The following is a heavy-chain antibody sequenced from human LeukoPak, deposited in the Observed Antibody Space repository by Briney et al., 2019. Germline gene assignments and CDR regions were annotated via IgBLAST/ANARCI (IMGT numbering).Heavy chain of an antibody. Sequence: SETLSLTCAVYGGSFSGYYWSWIRQPPGKGLEWIGEINHSGGTNYNPSLKSRVTISVDTSKNQFSLKLSSVTAADTAVYYCARARITIFGVVIMFGYYFDYWGQGTLVTVSS. CDR3: ARARITIFGVVIMFGYYFDY. V-gene: IGHV4-34*01. CDR1: GGSFSGYY. CDR2: INHSGGT. D-gene: IGHD3-3*01. J-gene: IGHJ4*02.